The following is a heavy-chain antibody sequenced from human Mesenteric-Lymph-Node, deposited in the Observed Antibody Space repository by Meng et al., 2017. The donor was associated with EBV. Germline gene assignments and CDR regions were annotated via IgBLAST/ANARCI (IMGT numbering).Heavy chain of an antibody. D-gene: IGHD1-26*01. Sequence: EVQLVESGGGLVQPGGSLRFSCAASGFTFSYYWMHWVRQAPGKGLVWVSRINTDGSRTNYADSVQGRFTISRDNAKGTLYLQMNNLRAEDTAVYYCATDRWEREGWFDRWGQGTLVTVSS. CDR2: INTDGSRT. V-gene: IGHV3-74*01. J-gene: IGHJ5*02. CDR1: GFTFSYYW. CDR3: ATDRWEREGWFDR.